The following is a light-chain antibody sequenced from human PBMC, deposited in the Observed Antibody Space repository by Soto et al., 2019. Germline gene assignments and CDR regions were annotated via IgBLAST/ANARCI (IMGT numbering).Light chain of an antibody. CDR3: QSYDSSLSGSL. J-gene: IGLJ1*01. CDR1: SSNIGAGYD. CDR2: NTY. Sequence: QSVLTQPPSVSGAPGQRVTISCTGSSSNIGAGYDVHWYQQLPGTAPKLLIYNTYNRPSGVPDRFSGSKSGTSASLAITGLQAEDEADYYCQSYDSSLSGSLFGTGTQLTVL. V-gene: IGLV1-40*01.